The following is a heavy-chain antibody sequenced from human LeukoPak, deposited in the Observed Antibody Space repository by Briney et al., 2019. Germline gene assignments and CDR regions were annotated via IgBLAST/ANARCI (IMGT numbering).Heavy chain of an antibody. Sequence: GGSLEISCQGSGYIFTSYWIGWARQLPGKGLEWMGIIYPGDSDTRYSPSFQGQVTISADKSISTAYLQWSSLKASDTAMYYCARHPSLWFGDYWGQGTVVIVSS. CDR1: GYIFTSYW. D-gene: IGHD3-10*01. CDR3: ARHPSLWFGDY. CDR2: IYPGDSDT. V-gene: IGHV5-51*01. J-gene: IGHJ4*02.